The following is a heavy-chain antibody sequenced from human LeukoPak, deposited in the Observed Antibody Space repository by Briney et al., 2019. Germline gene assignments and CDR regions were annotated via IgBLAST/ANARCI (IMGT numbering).Heavy chain of an antibody. CDR2: IYYSGST. Sequence: PSETLSLTCTVSGGSISSSSYYWGWIRQPPGKGLEWIGSIYYSGSTYYNPSLKSRVTISVDTSKNQFSLKLSSVTAADTAVYYCASVVVTASEYFQHWGQGTLVTVSS. D-gene: IGHD2-21*02. V-gene: IGHV4-39*01. J-gene: IGHJ1*01. CDR1: GGSISSSSYY. CDR3: ASVVVTASEYFQH.